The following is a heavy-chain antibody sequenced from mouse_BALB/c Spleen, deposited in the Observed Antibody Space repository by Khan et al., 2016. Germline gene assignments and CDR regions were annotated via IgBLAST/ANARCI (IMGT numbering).Heavy chain of an antibody. D-gene: IGHD2-13*01. CDR1: GYTFTNYG. CDR2: INTYTGEP. V-gene: IGHV9-3-1*01. Sequence: QFQLVQSGPELKKPGETVKISCKASGYTFTNYGMNWVKQAPGKGLKWMGWINTYTGEPTYADDFKGRFAFSLETSASTAYLQINNLKNEDTATYFCARYWTSYWYFDVWGAGTTVTVSS. CDR3: ARYWTSYWYFDV. J-gene: IGHJ1*01.